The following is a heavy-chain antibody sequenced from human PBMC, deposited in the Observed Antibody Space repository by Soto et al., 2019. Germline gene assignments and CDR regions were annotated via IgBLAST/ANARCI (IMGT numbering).Heavy chain of an antibody. Sequence: QDQLVQSGAEVKKPGASAKVSCKASGYTFKTYGINWVRQAPGRGLECVEWISADNGETSYAQHFQGRVTVTTETVTNTAYLELRSLRPDDTAVYFCVLVGLETGYYRDMDYWGQGTLVSVSS. CDR3: VLVGLETGYYRDMDY. D-gene: IGHD3-9*01. CDR1: GYTFKTYG. V-gene: IGHV1-18*04. CDR2: ISADNGET. J-gene: IGHJ4*02.